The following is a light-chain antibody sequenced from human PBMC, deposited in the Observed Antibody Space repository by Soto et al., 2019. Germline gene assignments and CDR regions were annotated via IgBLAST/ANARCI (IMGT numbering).Light chain of an antibody. J-gene: IGLJ2*01. CDR2: GNT. Sequence: QSVLTQPPSVSGAPGQRVTISCTGSTSNIGAGYCVHWYQHLPGTAPKLLMYGNTIRPSGVPDRFSGSKSGTSASLAITGRQDADEADYYCQSYDSSLNCVVFGGGTKLTVL. CDR3: QSYDSSLNCVV. V-gene: IGLV1-40*01. CDR1: TSNIGAGYC.